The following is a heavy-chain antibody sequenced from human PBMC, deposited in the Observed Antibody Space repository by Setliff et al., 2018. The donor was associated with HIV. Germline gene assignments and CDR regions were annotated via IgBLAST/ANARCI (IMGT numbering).Heavy chain of an antibody. CDR2: IIPIFGTA. Sequence: SVKVSCKASGGTFSSYAISWVRRAPGQGPEWMGAIIPIFGTANYAQKFQGRVTIIADASTNTVNMELSSLRSEDTAVYYCARGVDGSYRKFFDNWGQGTLVTVSS. CDR1: GGTFSSYA. V-gene: IGHV1-69*13. CDR3: ARGVDGSYRKFFDN. D-gene: IGHD1-26*01. J-gene: IGHJ4*02.